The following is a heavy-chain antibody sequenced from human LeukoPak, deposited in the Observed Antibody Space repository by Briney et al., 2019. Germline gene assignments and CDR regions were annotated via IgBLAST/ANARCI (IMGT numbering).Heavy chain of an antibody. Sequence: GGALRLSCAASGFTFSSYSMNWVRQAPGKGLEWVSYISSSSSTIYYAGSVKGRFTISRDNAKNSLFLQMNSLRAEDTAVYYCARSRGSSGSYPFDYWGQGTLVTVSS. CDR1: GFTFSSYS. V-gene: IGHV3-48*01. CDR2: ISSSSSTI. CDR3: ARSRGSSGSYPFDY. J-gene: IGHJ4*02. D-gene: IGHD1-26*01.